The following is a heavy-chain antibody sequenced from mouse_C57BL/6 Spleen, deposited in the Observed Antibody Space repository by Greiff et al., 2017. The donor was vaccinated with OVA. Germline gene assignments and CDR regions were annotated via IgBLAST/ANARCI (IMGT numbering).Heavy chain of an antibody. D-gene: IGHD2-12*01. CDR3: ARHDSYSFYYFDY. V-gene: IGHV1-62-2*01. CDR1: GYTFTEYT. CDR2: FYPGSGSI. J-gene: IGHJ2*01. Sequence: QVQLKESGAELVKPGASVKLSCKASGYTFTEYTIPWVKQRSGQGLEWIGWFYPGSGSITSNEKFKDKATLTADKSSSTVYMELSRLTSEDSAGYVCARHDSYSFYYFDYWGQGTTLTVAS.